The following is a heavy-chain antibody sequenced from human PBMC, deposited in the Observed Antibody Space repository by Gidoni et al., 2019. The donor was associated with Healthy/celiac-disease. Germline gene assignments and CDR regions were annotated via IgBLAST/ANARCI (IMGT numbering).Heavy chain of an antibody. CDR2: ISYDGSNK. J-gene: IGHJ5*02. CDR1: GSTFSSYS. Sequence: QVQLVESGGGVVQPGRSLRLSCAASGSTFSSYSLHWVRQAPGKGLEWVAVISYDGSNKYYADSVKGRFTISRDNSKNTLYLQMNSLRAEDTAVYYCARTGYCSSTSCDNNWFDPWGQGTLVTVSS. V-gene: IGHV3-30*04. CDR3: ARTGYCSSTSCDNNWFDP. D-gene: IGHD2-2*02.